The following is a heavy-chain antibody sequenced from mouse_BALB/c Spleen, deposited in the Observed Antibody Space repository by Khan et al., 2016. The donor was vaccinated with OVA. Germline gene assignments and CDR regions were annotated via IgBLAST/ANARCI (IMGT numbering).Heavy chain of an antibody. Sequence: QVQLQQSGAELVRPGASVKLSCKTSGYIFTSYWIHWVKQRSGQGLEWIARIYPGTDNTYYNEKLKDKATLTADKSSRTAYMQLSSLKSEDSAVSCCAREEALYYFDYWGQGTTLTVSS. D-gene: IGHD3-2*02. J-gene: IGHJ2*01. CDR2: IYPGTDNT. CDR3: AREEALYYFDY. CDR1: GYIFTSYW. V-gene: IGHV1S132*01.